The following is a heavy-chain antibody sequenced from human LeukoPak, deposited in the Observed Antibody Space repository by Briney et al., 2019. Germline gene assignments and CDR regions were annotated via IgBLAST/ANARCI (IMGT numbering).Heavy chain of an antibody. CDR3: ARDQQDYDFWSGTTNWFDP. CDR2: INSDGSST. J-gene: IGHJ5*02. V-gene: IGHV3-74*01. D-gene: IGHD3-3*01. Sequence: GGALRLSCEASGYSISSYWMHWVRQAPGEGLVWVSRINSDGSSTSYADSVKGRFTISRDNAKNTLYLQMNSLRAEDTAVYYCARDQQDYDFWSGTTNWFDPWGQGTLVTVSS. CDR1: GYSISSYW.